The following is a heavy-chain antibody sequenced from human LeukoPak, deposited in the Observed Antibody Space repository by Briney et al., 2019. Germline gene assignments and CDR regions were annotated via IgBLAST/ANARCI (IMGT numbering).Heavy chain of an antibody. V-gene: IGHV4-4*07. D-gene: IGHD3-22*01. CDR3: ARDAYYYDSSGYYSVSFMDY. Sequence: SETLSLTCTVSGGSISSYYWSWIRQPAGKGLEWIRRIYTSGSTNYNPSLKSRVTMSVDTSKNQFSLKLSSVTAADTAVYYCARDAYYYDSSGYYSVSFMDYWGQGTLVTVSS. J-gene: IGHJ4*02. CDR2: IYTSGST. CDR1: GGSISSYY.